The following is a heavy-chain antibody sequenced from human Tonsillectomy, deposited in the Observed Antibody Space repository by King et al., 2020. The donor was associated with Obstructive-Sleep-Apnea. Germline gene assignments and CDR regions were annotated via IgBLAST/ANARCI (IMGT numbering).Heavy chain of an antibody. Sequence: QLVQSGGGLVKPGGSLRLSCAASGFTFSNAWMTWVRQAPGKGLEWIGRIKSKTDGGTTDYVAPVKGRFTISRDDSKNTLYLQMNSLKTEDTAVYYCTPGDYYGSGSYWVSIFWGQGTLVTVSS. CDR1: GFTFSNAW. CDR2: IKSKTDGGTT. CDR3: TPGDYYGSGSYWVSIF. D-gene: IGHD3-10*01. J-gene: IGHJ4*02. V-gene: IGHV3-15*01.